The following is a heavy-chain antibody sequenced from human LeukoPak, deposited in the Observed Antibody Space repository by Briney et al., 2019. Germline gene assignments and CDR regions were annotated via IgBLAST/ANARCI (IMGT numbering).Heavy chain of an antibody. CDR1: GFTFSDYY. J-gene: IGHJ4*02. D-gene: IGHD3-22*01. CDR3: ARAPYYYCDSSGYLGY. V-gene: IGHV3-11*01. Sequence: LGGSLRLSCAASGFTFSDYYMSWIRQAPGKGLEWVSYISSSGSTIYYADSVKGRLTISRDNAKNSLYLQMNSLRAEDTAVYYCARAPYYYCDSSGYLGYWGQGTLVTVSS. CDR2: ISSSGSTI.